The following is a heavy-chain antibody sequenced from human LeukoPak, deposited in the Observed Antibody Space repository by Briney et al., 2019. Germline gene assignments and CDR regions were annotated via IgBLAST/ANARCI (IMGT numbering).Heavy chain of an antibody. V-gene: IGHV1-69*04. J-gene: IGHJ4*02. CDR3: ARDRVSGYYIHSESGSDY. Sequence: WASVKVSCKASGGTFSSYTISWVRQAPGQGLEWMGRIIPILGIANYAQKFQGRVTITADKSTSTAYVELSSLRSEDTAVYYCARDRVSGYYIHSESGSDYWGQGTLVTVSS. D-gene: IGHD3-3*01. CDR1: GGTFSSYT. CDR2: IIPILGIA.